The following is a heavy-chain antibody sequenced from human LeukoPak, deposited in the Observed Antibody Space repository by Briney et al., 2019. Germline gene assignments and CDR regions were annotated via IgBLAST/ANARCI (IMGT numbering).Heavy chain of an antibody. CDR2: VYCGRSP. J-gene: IGHJ4*02. CDR3: ARSSGTGTFSY. Sequence: SETLSLTCTVSGDSISRSTYYWAWIRQPPGKGLEWIGSVYCGRSPYFNPSLESRATISVDTTKNHFSLKMSSVTAAGTAVYYCARSSGTGTFSYWGQGTLVTVSS. CDR1: GDSISRSTYY. D-gene: IGHD6-25*01. V-gene: IGHV4-39*02.